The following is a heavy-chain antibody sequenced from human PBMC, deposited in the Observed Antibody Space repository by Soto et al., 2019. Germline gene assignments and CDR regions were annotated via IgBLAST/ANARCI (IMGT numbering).Heavy chain of an antibody. CDR1: GGTFSSYA. V-gene: IGHV1-69*13. J-gene: IGHJ6*02. CDR3: ARCLWFGGSNYYYYGMDV. CDR2: IIPIFGTA. Sequence: SVKVSCKASGGTFSSYAISWVRQAPGQGLEWMGGIIPIFGTANYAQKFQGRVTITADESTSTAYMELSSLRSEDTAVYYCARCLWFGGSNYYYYGMDVWGQGTTVTVSS. D-gene: IGHD3-10*01.